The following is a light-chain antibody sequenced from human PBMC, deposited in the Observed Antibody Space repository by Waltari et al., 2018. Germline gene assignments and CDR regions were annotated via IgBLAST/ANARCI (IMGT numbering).Light chain of an antibody. V-gene: IGKV1-39*01. J-gene: IGKJ4*01. Sequence: DIQMTQSPSSPSASVGDRVIITCRASQAIIIYLNWYQQKPGKAPNRLIYAAAPLQRGIPSRFSGSGSGTHFTPTISSLQPEDFATYYCQHSYTTPLTFGGGTKVEI. CDR1: QAIIIY. CDR2: AAA. CDR3: QHSYTTPLT.